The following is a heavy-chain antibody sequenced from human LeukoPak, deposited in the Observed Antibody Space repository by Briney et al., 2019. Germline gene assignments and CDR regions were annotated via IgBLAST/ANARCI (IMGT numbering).Heavy chain of an antibody. D-gene: IGHD6-19*01. CDR3: ARHLSSGWSDY. Sequence: SETLSLTCTVSGASISSSSWTWIRQPPGKGLECIGFIYYSRTAFYHPSLESRVTISLDTSKNQFSLRLSSVTAADTAVYFYARHLSSGWSDYWGQGTLVTVSS. J-gene: IGHJ4*02. V-gene: IGHV4-59*08. CDR2: IYYSRTA. CDR1: GASISSSS.